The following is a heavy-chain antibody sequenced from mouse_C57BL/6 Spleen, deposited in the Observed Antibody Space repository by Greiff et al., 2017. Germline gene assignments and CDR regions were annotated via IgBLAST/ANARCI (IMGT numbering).Heavy chain of an antibody. CDR1: GYAFSSSW. Sequence: QVQLQQSGPELVKPGASVKISCKASGYAFSSSWMNWVKQRPGKGLEWIGRIYPGDGDTNYNGKFKGKATLTADKSSSTAYMQISSLTSEDSAVYFCARGAELDWGQGTTLTVSS. V-gene: IGHV1-82*01. J-gene: IGHJ2*01. CDR2: IYPGDGDT. D-gene: IGHD4-1*01. CDR3: ARGAELD.